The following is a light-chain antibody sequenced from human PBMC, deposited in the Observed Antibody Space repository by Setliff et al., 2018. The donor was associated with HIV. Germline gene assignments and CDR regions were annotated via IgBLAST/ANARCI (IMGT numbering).Light chain of an antibody. CDR3: AAWGDSLNGPV. V-gene: IGLV1-44*01. J-gene: IGLJ2*01. CDR2: TNN. CDR1: SSNIGGNT. Sequence: QSVLTQPPSASGTPGQRVTISCSGSSSNIGGNTVNWYQQLPGTAPKLLIYTNNQRPSGVPDRFSGSKSGTSASLAISGLQSEDEADYYCAAWGDSLNGPVFGGGTKVTVL.